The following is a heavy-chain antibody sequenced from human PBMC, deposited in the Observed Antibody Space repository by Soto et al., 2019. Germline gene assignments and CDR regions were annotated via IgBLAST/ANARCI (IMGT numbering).Heavy chain of an antibody. Sequence: GGSLRLSCAASGFTFSSYAMSWVRQAPGKGLEWVSAISGSGGSTYYADSVKGRFTISRDNSKNTLYLQMNSLRAEDTAVYYCAKDRRSDYDFWSGYFWVLYYGMDVWGQGTRVTVSS. CDR1: GFTFSSYA. D-gene: IGHD3-3*01. V-gene: IGHV3-23*01. CDR2: ISGSGGST. CDR3: AKDRRSDYDFWSGYFWVLYYGMDV. J-gene: IGHJ6*02.